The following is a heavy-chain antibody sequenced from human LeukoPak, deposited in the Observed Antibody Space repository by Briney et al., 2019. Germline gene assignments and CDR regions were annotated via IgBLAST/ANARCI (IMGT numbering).Heavy chain of an antibody. Sequence: GGSLRLSCTASGFSFSGHWMHWVRQLPGKGLVWVSRISPTGSTTSYADSVKGRFTVSRDNAKNTLYLQVNNLRAEDTAVYYCARGPNSNWSGLDFWGQGTLLTVSS. J-gene: IGHJ4*02. CDR3: ARGPNSNWSGLDF. V-gene: IGHV3-74*01. D-gene: IGHD6-6*01. CDR2: ISPTGSTT. CDR1: GFSFSGHW.